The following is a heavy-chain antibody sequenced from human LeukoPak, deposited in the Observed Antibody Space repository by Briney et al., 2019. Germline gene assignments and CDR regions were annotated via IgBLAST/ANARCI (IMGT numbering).Heavy chain of an antibody. Sequence: GESLRISCKGSGFSFTSYYIAWVRQMPGKGLEWMGVIFPGDSNTRYSRSFQGQVTISADKSISTAYLQWSSLKASDTAMYYCARRGPALVYWGQGTLVTVSS. J-gene: IGHJ4*02. CDR3: ARRGPALVY. V-gene: IGHV5-51*01. CDR1: GFSFTSYY. D-gene: IGHD3-16*01. CDR2: IFPGDSNT.